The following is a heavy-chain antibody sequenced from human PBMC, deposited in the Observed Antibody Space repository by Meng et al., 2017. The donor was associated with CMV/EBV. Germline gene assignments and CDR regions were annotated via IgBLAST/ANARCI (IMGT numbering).Heavy chain of an antibody. Sequence: GESLKISCAASGFTFSSYAMHWVRQAPGKGLEWVAVISYDGSNKYYADSVKGRFTISRDNSKNTLYLQMNSLRAEDTAVYYCAKILWDFRHIWDQGTMVTVSS. D-gene: IGHD1-26*01. CDR2: ISYDGSNK. CDR1: GFTFSSYA. V-gene: IGHV3-30*04. J-gene: IGHJ3*02. CDR3: AKILWDFRHI.